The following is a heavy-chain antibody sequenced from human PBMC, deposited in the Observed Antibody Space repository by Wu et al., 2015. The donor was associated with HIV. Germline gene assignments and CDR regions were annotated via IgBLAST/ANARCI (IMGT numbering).Heavy chain of an antibody. D-gene: IGHD5-24*01. CDR1: GGTFSTYA. V-gene: IGHV1-2*02. Sequence: QVQLLQSGAEVKKPGSSVKVSCKASGGTFSTYAISWVRQAPGQGLEWMGRINSNRGGTKYAQKFQGRVTMSRDTAISTAYMELASLTSDDTAVYYCARLQSLHGLYSNADFWGQGTLVTVSS. CDR3: ARLQSLHGLYSNADF. J-gene: IGHJ4*02. CDR2: INSNRGGT.